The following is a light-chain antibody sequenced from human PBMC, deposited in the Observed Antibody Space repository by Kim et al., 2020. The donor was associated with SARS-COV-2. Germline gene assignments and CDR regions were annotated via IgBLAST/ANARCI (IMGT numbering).Light chain of an antibody. V-gene: IGKV4-1*01. CDR1: QSLYSSNSKNF. Sequence: RATINCKSSQSLYSSNSKNFLAWFQQRPGQPPKLVLYWASTRESGVPDRFSGSGSGTDFSLTISNLRAEDMAVYYCQQYYSDPITFGQGTRLEIK. J-gene: IGKJ5*01. CDR3: QQYYSDPIT. CDR2: WAS.